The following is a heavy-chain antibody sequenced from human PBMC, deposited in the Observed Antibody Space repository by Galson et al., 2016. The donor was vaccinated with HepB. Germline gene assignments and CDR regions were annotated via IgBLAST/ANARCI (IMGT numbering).Heavy chain of an antibody. D-gene: IGHD2-15*01. CDR3: GKDGGAPRD. CDR2: ITDSGGIT. Sequence: SLRLSCAASGFTFNNYAMTWVRQAPGKGLEWVAGITDSGGITSHADSVKGRFTISRDKSKNTVYLQMNSLRAEDTAVYFCGKDGGAPRDWGQGTLVTVSS. J-gene: IGHJ4*02. CDR1: GFTFNNYA. V-gene: IGHV3-23*01.